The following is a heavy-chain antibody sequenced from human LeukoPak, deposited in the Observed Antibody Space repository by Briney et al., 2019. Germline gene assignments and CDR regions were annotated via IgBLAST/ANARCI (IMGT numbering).Heavy chain of an antibody. CDR2: VSPPGGGT. D-gene: IGHD5-24*01. J-gene: IGHJ4*02. CDR3: ASTDGYNSFDY. Sequence: GGTLRLSCGASGFTFSKHGMNWVRQAPGKGLEWLSGVSPPGGGTYYADSVKGRFTISRDDSKNTLSLQMNSLRVEGTAVYYCASTDGYNSFDYWGQGTLVTVSS. CDR1: GFTFSKHG. V-gene: IGHV3-23*01.